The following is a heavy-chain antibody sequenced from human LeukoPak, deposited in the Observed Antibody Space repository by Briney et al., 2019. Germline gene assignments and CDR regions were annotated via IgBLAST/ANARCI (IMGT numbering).Heavy chain of an antibody. V-gene: IGHV4-34*01. CDR3: ARGWYSSSWYRS. CDR1: GGSFSGYY. CDR2: INHSGST. J-gene: IGHJ4*02. Sequence: PSETLSLTCAVYGGSFSGYYWSWIRQPPGKGLEWIGEINHSGSTNYNPSLKSRVTISVDTSKNQFSLKLSSVPAADTAVYYCARGWYSSSWYRSWGQGTLVTVSS. D-gene: IGHD6-13*01.